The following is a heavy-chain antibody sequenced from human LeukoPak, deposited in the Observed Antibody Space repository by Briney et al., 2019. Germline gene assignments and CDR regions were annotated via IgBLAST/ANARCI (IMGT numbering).Heavy chain of an antibody. J-gene: IGHJ6*02. Sequence: SETLSLTCTVAGGSISSYYWSWIRQPPGKGLEWIGYMYYSGSTNYNPSLKSRVTISVDTSKNQFSLKLNSVTAADTAVYYCARDYGGNSNYYYCGMDVWGQGTTVTVSS. V-gene: IGHV4-59*01. CDR3: ARDYGGNSNYYYCGMDV. D-gene: IGHD4-23*01. CDR1: GGSISSYY. CDR2: MYYSGST.